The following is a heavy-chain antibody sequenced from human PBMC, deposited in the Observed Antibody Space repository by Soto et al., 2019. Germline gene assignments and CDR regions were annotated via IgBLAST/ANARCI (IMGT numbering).Heavy chain of an antibody. CDR2: IYSGGST. Sequence: GGSLRLSCAASGFAVSSNYMSWVRQAPGKGLEWVSVIYSGGSTYYADSVKGRFTISRHNSKNTLYLQMNSLRAEDTAVYYCARDRMSYDILTGYYSSWFDPWGQGTLVTVSS. V-gene: IGHV3-53*04. CDR3: ARDRMSYDILTGYYSSWFDP. CDR1: GFAVSSNY. D-gene: IGHD3-9*01. J-gene: IGHJ5*02.